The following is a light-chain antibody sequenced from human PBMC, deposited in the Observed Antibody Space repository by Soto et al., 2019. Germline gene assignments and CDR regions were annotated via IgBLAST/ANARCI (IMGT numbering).Light chain of an antibody. CDR1: SSDIGHYDY. V-gene: IGLV2-14*03. CDR3: CSLTTSHTYV. CDR2: HVT. Sequence: QSALAQPASVSGSPGQSIAISCTGTSSDIGHYDYVSWYQQHPGKAPKLMIYHVTYRPSGVSNRYSGSKSGNSASLTISGLQADDEADYYCCSLTTSHTYVFGSGTKVTVL. J-gene: IGLJ1*01.